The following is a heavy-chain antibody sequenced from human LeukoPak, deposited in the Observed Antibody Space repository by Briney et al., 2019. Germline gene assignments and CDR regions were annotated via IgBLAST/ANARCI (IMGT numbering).Heavy chain of an antibody. CDR2: ISSSGSTV. V-gene: IGHV3-48*03. CDR3: AKISSRVGGYNWFDP. Sequence: HPGGSLRLSCTVSEFTFSSYEMNWVRQAPGKGLEWVSYISSSGSTVYYADSVKGRFTISRDNAKNSVYLQMNSLRAEDTAVYYCAKISSRVGGYNWFDPWGQGTLVTVSS. CDR1: EFTFSSYE. J-gene: IGHJ5*02. D-gene: IGHD2-15*01.